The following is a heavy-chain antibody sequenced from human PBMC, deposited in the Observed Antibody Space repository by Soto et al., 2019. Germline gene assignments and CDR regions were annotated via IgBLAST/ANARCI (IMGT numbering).Heavy chain of an antibody. Sequence: SSEPLSLTCTVSGGSISSNSYYWGWIRQPPGKGLEWIGSIYYSGSTYYNPSLKSRVTISVDTSKNQFSLKVSSVTAADTALYYCARLCCVTGVEVATPDHWGKGTLVTVSS. CDR3: ARLCCVTGVEVATPDH. CDR2: IYYSGST. CDR1: GGSISSNSYY. V-gene: IGHV4-39*01. D-gene: IGHD2-15*01. J-gene: IGHJ4*02.